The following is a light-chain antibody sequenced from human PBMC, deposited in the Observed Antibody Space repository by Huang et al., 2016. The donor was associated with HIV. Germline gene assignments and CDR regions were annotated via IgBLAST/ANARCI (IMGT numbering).Light chain of an antibody. Sequence: DIQMTQSPSSLSASVGDRVTIACQASQDIANYLNWYQQKPGQAPKLLIYDASTLQTGVPSRFSGSGSGTDLSFTISSLQPEDIATYYCQQYDSLPPWTFGQGTKVEIQ. V-gene: IGKV1-33*01. CDR1: QDIANY. CDR3: QQYDSLPPWT. CDR2: DAS. J-gene: IGKJ1*01.